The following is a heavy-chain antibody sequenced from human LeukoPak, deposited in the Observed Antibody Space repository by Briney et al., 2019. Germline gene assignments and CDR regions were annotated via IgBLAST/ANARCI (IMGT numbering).Heavy chain of an antibody. J-gene: IGHJ4*02. CDR2: INSDGSST. CDR3: ATDQLGGYGSYDY. D-gene: IGHD3-10*01. Sequence: GGSLRLSCAASGFTVSSYYMNWVRQAPGKGLVWVSRINSDGSSTTYADSVKGRFTISRDNAKNSVYLQMNSLRAEDTAVYYCATDQLGGYGSYDYWGQGTLVTVSS. V-gene: IGHV3-74*01. CDR1: GFTVSSYY.